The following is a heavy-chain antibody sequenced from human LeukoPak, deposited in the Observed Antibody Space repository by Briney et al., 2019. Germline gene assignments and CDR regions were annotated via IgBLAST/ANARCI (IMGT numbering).Heavy chain of an antibody. J-gene: IGHJ6*02. D-gene: IGHD1-26*01. Sequence: PGGSLRLFCAASGFTFSSYAMSWVRQAPGKGLEWVSAISGSGGSTYYADSVKGRFTISRDNSKNTLYLQMNSLGAEDTAVYYCAKDPSGSYYYYYGMDVWGQGTTVTVSS. V-gene: IGHV3-23*01. CDR2: ISGSGGST. CDR1: GFTFSSYA. CDR3: AKDPSGSYYYYYGMDV.